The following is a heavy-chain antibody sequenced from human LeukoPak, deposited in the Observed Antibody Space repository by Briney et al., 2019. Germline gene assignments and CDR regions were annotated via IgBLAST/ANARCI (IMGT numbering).Heavy chain of an antibody. CDR2: ISYDGSNK. J-gene: IGHJ4*02. D-gene: IGHD1-20*01. CDR3: AKQGITGTGGYFDY. Sequence: GGSLRLSCAASGFTFSSYGMHWVRQAPGKGLEWVAVISYDGSNKYYADSVKGRFTISRDNSENTLYLQMNSLRAEDTAVYYCAKQGITGTGGYFDYWGQGTLVTVSS. V-gene: IGHV3-30*18. CDR1: GFTFSSYG.